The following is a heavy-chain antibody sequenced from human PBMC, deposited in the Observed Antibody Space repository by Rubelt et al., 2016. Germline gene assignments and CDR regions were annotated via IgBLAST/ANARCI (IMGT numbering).Heavy chain of an antibody. CDR2: INHSGST. J-gene: IGHJ6*03. CDR3: ARGGGYCSSTSCYTNYYYMDV. D-gene: IGHD2-2*02. V-gene: IGHV4-34*01. Sequence: GWIGEINHSGSTNYNPSLKSRVTISVDTSKNQFSLQLNSVTPEDTAVYYCARGGGYCSSTSCYTNYYYMDVWGKGTTVTVSS.